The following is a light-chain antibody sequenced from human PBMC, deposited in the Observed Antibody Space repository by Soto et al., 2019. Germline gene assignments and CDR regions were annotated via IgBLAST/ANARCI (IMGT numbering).Light chain of an antibody. V-gene: IGKV3-20*01. CDR3: QQYGSTPFT. Sequence: EIVVTQSPGTLSLSPGERATLSCRASQSVSSNYLAWYQQKPGQAPRLLIYGASSRASDIPARFSGSGSGTDFTIIISRLEPEDFAMYYCQQYGSTPFTFGPGTKVDVK. J-gene: IGKJ3*01. CDR1: QSVSSNY. CDR2: GAS.